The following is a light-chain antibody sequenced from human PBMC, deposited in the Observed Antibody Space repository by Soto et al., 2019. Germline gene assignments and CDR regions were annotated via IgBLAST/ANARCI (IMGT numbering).Light chain of an antibody. CDR2: HTS. J-gene: IGKJ4*01. CDR1: QTISDN. CDR3: QRYDNWPLI. V-gene: IGKV3-15*01. Sequence: EIVMTQSPAILSVSPGESVTLSCRASQTISDNLAWYQQKPGLPPRLLIYHTSTRASVVPARFSGSGSGTDFSLTISSLQSEDFAVYYCQRYDNWPLIFGGGTKVDIK.